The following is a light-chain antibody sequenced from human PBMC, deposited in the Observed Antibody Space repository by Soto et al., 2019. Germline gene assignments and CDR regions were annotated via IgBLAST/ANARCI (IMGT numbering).Light chain of an antibody. CDR2: DVS. CDR1: QTVSSY. J-gene: IGKJ5*01. Sequence: EVVLTQSPATLSLTPGESATLSCRASQTVSSYLAWYQHKPSQPPRLLIYDVSNRATGIPARFSGSGSGTDFTLTISSLEPEDFAVYFCHQRSIWQTTFGQGTRLEIK. CDR3: HQRSIWQTT. V-gene: IGKV3-11*01.